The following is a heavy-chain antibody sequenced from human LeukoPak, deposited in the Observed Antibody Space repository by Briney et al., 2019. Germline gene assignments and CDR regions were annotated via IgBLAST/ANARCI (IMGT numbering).Heavy chain of an antibody. CDR1: GVSICTLY. V-gene: IGHV4-59*12. J-gene: IGHJ5*02. Sequence: PSETLSLTSTVSGVSICTLYWSWIRQPPGKGLEWIGYIYYSGSTKYNASLKSRVTISVDTSKNQFSLQLNSVTPEDTAVYYCARWLTTWGQGTVVTVSS. CDR2: IYYSGST. CDR3: ARWLTT. D-gene: IGHD3-9*01.